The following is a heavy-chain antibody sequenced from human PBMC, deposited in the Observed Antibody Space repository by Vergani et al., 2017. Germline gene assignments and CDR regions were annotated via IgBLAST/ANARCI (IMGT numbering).Heavy chain of an antibody. CDR1: GYTFTSYA. Sequence: QVQLVQSGAEVKKPGASVKVSCKASGYTFTSYAMHWVRQAPGQRLEWMGRIIPVFGTANYAQKFQGRVTITADESTSTAYMELSSLRSEDTAVYYCARDSCSSTSCYEGDTFDIWGQGTMVTVSS. CDR3: ARDSCSSTSCYEGDTFDI. J-gene: IGHJ3*02. D-gene: IGHD2-2*01. CDR2: IIPVFGTA. V-gene: IGHV1-69*13.